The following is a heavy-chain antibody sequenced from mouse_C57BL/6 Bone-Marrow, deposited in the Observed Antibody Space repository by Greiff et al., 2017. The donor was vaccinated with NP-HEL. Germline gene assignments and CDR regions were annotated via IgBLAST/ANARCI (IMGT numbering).Heavy chain of an antibody. V-gene: IGHV1-82*01. J-gene: IGHJ1*03. CDR1: GYAFSSSW. CDR3: ASPITTGWYFDV. Sequence: VQLQQSGPELVKPGASVKISCKASGYAFSSSWMNWVKQRPGKGLEWIGRIYPGDGDTNYNGKFKGKATLTADKSSSTAHMQLSSLTSEDSAVYFCASPITTGWYFDVWGTGTTVTVSS. CDR2: IYPGDGDT. D-gene: IGHD1-1*01.